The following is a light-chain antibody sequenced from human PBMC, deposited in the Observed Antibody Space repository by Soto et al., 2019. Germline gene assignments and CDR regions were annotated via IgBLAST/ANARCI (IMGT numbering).Light chain of an antibody. Sequence: DIQMTQSPSSVSASVGDRVTITCRASQTLNNYLTWFQQKLGKAPKVLIYAASTLQSGVPSRFSGSGSGAEFTLTISSLQPEDFATYYCQQSFSPLLTFGGGTKVDIK. V-gene: IGKV1-39*01. J-gene: IGKJ4*01. CDR2: AAS. CDR3: QQSFSPLLT. CDR1: QTLNNY.